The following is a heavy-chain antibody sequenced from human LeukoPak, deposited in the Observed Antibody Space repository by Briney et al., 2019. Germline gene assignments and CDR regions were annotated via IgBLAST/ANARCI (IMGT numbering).Heavy chain of an antibody. J-gene: IGHJ5*02. CDR2: IPGTANNS. CDR1: GVSFSNYA. Sequence: VGSLRVSCAAPGVSFSNYAMCCGCQAPGKGREWGSLIPGTANNSYYVNSVKGRLADSRVNSSNNLYMQMRSLRAEDPALYYCAKVPMTSSNSSFDTWGQGTLVTVSS. D-gene: IGHD4-23*01. V-gene: IGHV3-23*01. CDR3: AKVPMTSSNSSFDT.